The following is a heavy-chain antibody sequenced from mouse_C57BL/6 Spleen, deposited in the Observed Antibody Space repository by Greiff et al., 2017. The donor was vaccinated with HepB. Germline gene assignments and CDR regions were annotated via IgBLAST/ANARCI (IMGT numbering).Heavy chain of an antibody. CDR1: GYTFTEYT. CDR2: FYPGSGSI. CDR3: ARHEDRYGYDERNFDY. Sequence: VQLQQSGAELVKPGASVKLSCKASGYTFTEYTIHWVKQRPGQGLEWIGWFYPGSGSIKYNEKFKDKATLTADKSSSTVYMELSRLTSEDSAVFFFARHEDRYGYDERNFDYWGQGTTLTVSS. D-gene: IGHD2-2*01. J-gene: IGHJ2*01. V-gene: IGHV1-62-2*01.